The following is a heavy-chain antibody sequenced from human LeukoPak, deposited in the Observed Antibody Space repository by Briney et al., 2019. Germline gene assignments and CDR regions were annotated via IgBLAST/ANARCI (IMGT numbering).Heavy chain of an antibody. D-gene: IGHD4-23*01. CDR1: GFTFTSSA. V-gene: IGHV1-58*02. Sequence: TSVKVSCKASGFTFTSSAMQWVRQARGQRLEWIGWIVVGSGNTNYAQKFQERVTITRDMSTSTAYMELSSLRAEDTAVYYCARDEVNYAGKAIYFDYWGQGTLVTVSS. CDR2: IVVGSGNT. CDR3: ARDEVNYAGKAIYFDY. J-gene: IGHJ4*02.